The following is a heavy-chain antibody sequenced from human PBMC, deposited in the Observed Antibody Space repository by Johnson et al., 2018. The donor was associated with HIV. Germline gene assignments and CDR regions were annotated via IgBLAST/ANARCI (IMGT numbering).Heavy chain of an antibody. J-gene: IGHJ3*01. CDR1: GFTFDDYA. D-gene: IGHD5-12*01. CDR2: VYSGGSA. CDR3: AKGRGYDYDALDF. Sequence: VQLVESGGGLIQPGKSLRLSCAASGFTFDDYAMHWVRQAPGKGLEWVSIVYSGGSAYYADSVKGRFTISRDNSKNTLYLQMNSLRAEDTAVYYCAKGRGYDYDALDFWGQGTMVTVSS. V-gene: IGHV3-23*03.